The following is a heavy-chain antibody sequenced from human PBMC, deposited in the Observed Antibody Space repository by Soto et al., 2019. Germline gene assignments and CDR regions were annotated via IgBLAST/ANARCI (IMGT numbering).Heavy chain of an antibody. V-gene: IGHV1-18*01. Sequence: ASVKVSCKASGYTFTSYGISWVRQAPGQGLEWMGWISAYNGNTNYAQKLQGRVTMTTDTSTSTAYMELRSLRSDDTAVYYCARVPLRYDFWSGYYTGDGTFDYWGQGTLVTVSS. J-gene: IGHJ4*02. CDR2: ISAYNGNT. CDR1: GYTFTSYG. CDR3: ARVPLRYDFWSGYYTGDGTFDY. D-gene: IGHD3-3*01.